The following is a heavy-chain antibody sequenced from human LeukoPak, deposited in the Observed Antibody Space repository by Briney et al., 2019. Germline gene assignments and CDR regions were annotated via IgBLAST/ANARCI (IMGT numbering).Heavy chain of an antibody. CDR2: ISAYNGNT. V-gene: IGHV1-18*01. J-gene: IGHJ4*02. Sequence: ASVKVSFKASGYTFTSYGISWVRQAPGQGLEWMGWISAYNGNTNYAQKLQGRVTMTTDTSTSTAYMELRSLRSDDTAVYYCARSRCSSTSCPFRDWGQGTLVTVSS. CDR1: GYTFTSYG. CDR3: ARSRCSSTSCPFRD. D-gene: IGHD2-2*01.